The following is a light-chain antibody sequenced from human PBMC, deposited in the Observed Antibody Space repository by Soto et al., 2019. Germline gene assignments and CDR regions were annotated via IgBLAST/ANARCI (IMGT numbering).Light chain of an antibody. V-gene: IGKV1-13*02. CDR1: QDIRGA. J-gene: IGKJ5*01. Sequence: AIQLTQSPSSLSASVGDRVTITCRASQDIRGALAWYQQKPGKPPKLLIFDVSSLQSGVPSRFSGSGSGTDFTLTISRLQPEDFATYYCQQFNTYPLTFGQGTRLEIK. CDR3: QQFNTYPLT. CDR2: DVS.